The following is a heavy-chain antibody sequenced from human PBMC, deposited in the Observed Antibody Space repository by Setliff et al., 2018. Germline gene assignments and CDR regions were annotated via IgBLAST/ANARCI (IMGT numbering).Heavy chain of an antibody. CDR3: AGTPALGTSWLSPFDY. Sequence: SETLSLTCTVSGASLSSGSYYWSWIRQPAGKGLEWIGLIQSTGNTNYNPSLQSRVTISIDTSKNQFSLKMSSVTAADTAMYYCAGTPALGTSWLSPFDYWGQGTLVTVS. D-gene: IGHD5-12*01. CDR1: GASLSSGSYY. J-gene: IGHJ4*02. CDR2: IQSTGNT. V-gene: IGHV4-61*02.